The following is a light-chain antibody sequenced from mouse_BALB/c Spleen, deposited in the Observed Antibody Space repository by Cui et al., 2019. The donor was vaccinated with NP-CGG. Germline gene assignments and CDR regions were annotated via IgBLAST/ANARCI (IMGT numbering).Light chain of an antibody. Sequence: QAVLTHESALTTSPGATVTLTCRSSTGTVTTNNYANWVQEKPDHFFTGLIGGTNNRAPGVPARFSGSLIGDKAALTITGAQTEDEAIYFCALWYSNHWVFGGGTKLTVL. V-gene: IGLV1*01. CDR3: ALWYSNHWV. CDR1: TGTVTTNNY. CDR2: GTN. J-gene: IGLJ1*01.